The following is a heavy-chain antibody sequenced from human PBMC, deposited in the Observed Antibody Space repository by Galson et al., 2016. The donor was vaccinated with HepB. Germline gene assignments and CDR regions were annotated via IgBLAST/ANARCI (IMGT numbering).Heavy chain of an antibody. CDR2: IYHSGST. D-gene: IGHD2-15*01. J-gene: IGHJ6*02. V-gene: IGHV4-59*01. CDR3: TRGAANPIAGLDL. CDR1: GGSISTYY. Sequence: QMQLQESGPGLLKPSETLSLTCTLSGGSISTYYWTWIRQPPGKGLEWIGYIYHSGSTDHNPPLKSRATMSLDKSRNQFSLNLRSVTAADTAVYYCTRGAANPIAGLDLWGQGITVTVSS.